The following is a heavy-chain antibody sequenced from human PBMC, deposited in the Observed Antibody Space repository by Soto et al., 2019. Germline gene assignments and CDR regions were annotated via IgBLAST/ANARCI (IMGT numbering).Heavy chain of an antibody. J-gene: IGHJ4*02. CDR1: GFTFSSYA. Sequence: PGGSLRLSCAASGFTFSSYAMHWVRQAPGKGLEWVANIKQDGSEKYYVDSVKGRFTISRDNAKNSLYLQMNSLRAEDTAVYYCARGSTYYYDSSGYYIYYFDYWGQGTLVTVSS. D-gene: IGHD3-22*01. V-gene: IGHV3-7*03. CDR2: IKQDGSEK. CDR3: ARGSTYYYDSSGYYIYYFDY.